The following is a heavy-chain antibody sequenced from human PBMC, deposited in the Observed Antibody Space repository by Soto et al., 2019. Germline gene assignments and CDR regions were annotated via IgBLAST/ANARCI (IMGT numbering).Heavy chain of an antibody. J-gene: IGHJ6*02. CDR3: TRDRQQFLGYCISTSCYADYYYYGMDV. CDR2: IRSKAYGGTT. CDR1: GFTFGDYA. D-gene: IGHD2-2*01. Sequence: SLRLSCTASGFTFGDYAMSWFRQAPGKGLEWVGFIRSKAYGGTTEYAASVKGRFTISRDDSKSIAYLQMNSLKTEDTAVYYCTRDRQQFLGYCISTSCYADYYYYGMDVWGQGT. V-gene: IGHV3-49*03.